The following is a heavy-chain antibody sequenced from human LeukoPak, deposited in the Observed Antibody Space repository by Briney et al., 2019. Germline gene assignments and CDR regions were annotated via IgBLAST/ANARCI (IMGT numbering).Heavy chain of an antibody. CDR3: ARGHSSWSPSWFDP. Sequence: GESLKISCKGSGYSFNTYWIGWVRQIPGKGLEWMGIIFPGDSDTRYSPSFQGRVTISADKSISTAYLQWSSLKTSDTAMYYCARGHSSWSPSWFDPWGQGTLVTVSS. CDR1: GYSFNTYW. V-gene: IGHV5-51*01. D-gene: IGHD6-13*01. J-gene: IGHJ5*02. CDR2: IFPGDSDT.